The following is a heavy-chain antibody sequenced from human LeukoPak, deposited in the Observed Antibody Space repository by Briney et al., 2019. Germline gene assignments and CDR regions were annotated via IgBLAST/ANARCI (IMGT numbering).Heavy chain of an antibody. J-gene: IGHJ4*02. Sequence: PSETLSLTCAVYGGSFSGYYWSWIRQPPGKGLEWIGEINHSGSTIYNPSLKSRVTISVDTSKNQFSLKLSSVTAADTAVYYCARFVYGGDAFDYWGQGTLVTVSS. CDR3: ARFVYGGDAFDY. V-gene: IGHV4-34*01. CDR2: INHSGST. CDR1: GGSFSGYY. D-gene: IGHD4-23*01.